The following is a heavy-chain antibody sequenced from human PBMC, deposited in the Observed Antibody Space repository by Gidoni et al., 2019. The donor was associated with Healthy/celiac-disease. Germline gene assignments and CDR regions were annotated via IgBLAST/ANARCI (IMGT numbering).Heavy chain of an antibody. D-gene: IGHD6-19*01. CDR1: GGSFSGYY. Sequence: QVQLQQWGAGLLQPSETLSLTCPVYGGSFSGYYWSWIRQPPGKGLEWIGEINHSGSTNDNPSLKSRVTISVDTSKNQFSLKLSSVTAADTAVYYCARGSNSSGWSGRTQRRYYYFDYWGQGTLVTVSS. CDR3: ARGSNSSGWSGRTQRRYYYFDY. CDR2: INHSGST. V-gene: IGHV4-34*01. J-gene: IGHJ4*02.